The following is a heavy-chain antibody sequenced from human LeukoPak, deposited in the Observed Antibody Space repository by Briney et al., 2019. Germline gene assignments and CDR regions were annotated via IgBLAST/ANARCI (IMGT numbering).Heavy chain of an antibody. CDR1: GGSISSRHHY. J-gene: IGHJ5*02. D-gene: IGHD4-4*01. V-gene: IGHV4-39*07. CDR3: ARGTYSTPSWFDP. Sequence: SETLSLTCTVSGGSISSRHHYWGWIRQPPGKGLEWIGNVYYRGNTYYNPSLKSRVTISVDTSKNQFSLKLSSVTAADTAVYYCARGTYSTPSWFDPWGQGTLVTVSS. CDR2: VYYRGNT.